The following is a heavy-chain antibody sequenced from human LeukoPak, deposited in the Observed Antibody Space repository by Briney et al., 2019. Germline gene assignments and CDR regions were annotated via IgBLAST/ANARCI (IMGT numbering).Heavy chain of an antibody. CDR1: GFTFSSYW. CDR2: IKQDGSEK. CDR3: ARDFPYCSSTSCYPFGY. J-gene: IGHJ4*02. D-gene: IGHD2-2*01. Sequence: GGSLRLSCAASGFTFSSYWMSWVRQAPGKGLGWVANIKQDGSEKYYVDSVKGRFTISRDNAKNSLYLQMNSLRAEDTAMYYCARDFPYCSSTSCYPFGYWGQGTLVTVSS. V-gene: IGHV3-7*01.